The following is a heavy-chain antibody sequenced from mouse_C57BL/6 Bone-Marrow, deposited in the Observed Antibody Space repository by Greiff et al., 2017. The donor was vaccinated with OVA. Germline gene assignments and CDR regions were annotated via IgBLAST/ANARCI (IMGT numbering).Heavy chain of an antibody. CDR3: AREDWRGAMDY. D-gene: IGHD4-1*01. CDR2: IYPGDGAT. V-gene: IGHV1-82*01. CDR1: GYAFSSSW. Sequence: VQLQQSGPELVKPGASVKISCKASGYAFSSSWMNWVKQRPGKGLEWIGRIYPGDGATNYNGKFKGKATLTADKSSSTAYMQLSSLTSEDSAVYFCAREDWRGAMDYWGQGTSVTVSS. J-gene: IGHJ4*01.